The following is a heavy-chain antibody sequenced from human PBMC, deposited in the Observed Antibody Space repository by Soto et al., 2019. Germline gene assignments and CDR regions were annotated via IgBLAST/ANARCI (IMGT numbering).Heavy chain of an antibody. J-gene: IGHJ4*02. CDR2: ISSDGSTT. V-gene: IGHV3-74*01. CDR3: ATHPEGGGY. D-gene: IGHD3-16*01. CDR1: GFTFSNHR. Sequence: GGSLRLSCAASGFTFSNHRMHWVRQAPGKGLVWVSLISSDGSTTNYADSVKGRFTISRDNSKNTLYLQMNSLRADDTAVYYCATHPEGGGYWGQGTLVTVSS.